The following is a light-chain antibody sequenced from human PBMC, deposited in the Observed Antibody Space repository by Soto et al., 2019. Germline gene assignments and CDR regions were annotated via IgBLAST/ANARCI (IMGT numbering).Light chain of an antibody. CDR2: EGS. V-gene: IGLV2-23*01. CDR3: CSYAGSSTYVL. Sequence: QSALTQPASVSGSPGQSITISCTGTSSDVGSYNLVSWYQQHPGKAPKLMIYEGSKWPSGVSNRFSGSKSGNTASLTISGLQAEDEADYYCCSYAGSSTYVLFGGGTKLTVL. CDR1: SSDVGSYNL. J-gene: IGLJ2*01.